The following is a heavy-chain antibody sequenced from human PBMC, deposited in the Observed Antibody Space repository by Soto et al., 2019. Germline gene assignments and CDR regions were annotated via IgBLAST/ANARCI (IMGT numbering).Heavy chain of an antibody. J-gene: IGHJ6*02. CDR2: IIPIFGTA. CDR3: ARDTKAHNYYYYGMDV. V-gene: IGHV1-69*13. D-gene: IGHD2-2*01. Sequence: GASVKVSCKASGGTFSSYAISWVRQAPGQGLEWMGGIIPIFGTANYAQKFQGRVTITADESTSTAYMELSSLRSEDTAVYYCARDTKAHNYYYYGMDVWGQGTTVTV. CDR1: GGTFSSYA.